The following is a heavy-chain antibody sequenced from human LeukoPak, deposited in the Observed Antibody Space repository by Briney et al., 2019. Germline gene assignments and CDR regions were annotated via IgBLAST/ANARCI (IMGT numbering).Heavy chain of an antibody. CDR1: GYTFTGSF. D-gene: IGHD6-13*01. CDR2: INPNSGDT. Sequence: GASVKPSCKASGYTFTGSFLHSGRRPPGHGFEWMGWINPNSGDTSYTQTFQGRVTMTRDTSISTAYMELSSLRSDDTAVYYCARAQSLTAPAGTFANSWGQGTLVTVSS. CDR3: ARAQSLTAPAGTFANS. V-gene: IGHV1-2*02. J-gene: IGHJ4*02.